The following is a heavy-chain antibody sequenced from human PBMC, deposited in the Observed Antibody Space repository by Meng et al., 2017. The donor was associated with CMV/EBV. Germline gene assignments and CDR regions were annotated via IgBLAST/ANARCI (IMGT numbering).Heavy chain of an antibody. Sequence: VGSGGGLVRAGGSLRLSCADSGFTFSDYWMHWVRQAPGEGPVWVSRIDTDGTVTSYAESVRGRFTISRDNSKNTLYLQMNDLRAGDSGVYYCVRDLVGNRDSWGHGTLVTVSS. V-gene: IGHV3-74*03. CDR2: IDTDGTVT. CDR3: VRDLVGNRDS. J-gene: IGHJ5*01. D-gene: IGHD1-14*01. CDR1: GFTFSDYW.